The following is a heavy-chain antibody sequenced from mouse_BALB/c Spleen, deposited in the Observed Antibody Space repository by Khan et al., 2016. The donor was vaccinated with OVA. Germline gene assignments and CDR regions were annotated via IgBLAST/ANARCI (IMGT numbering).Heavy chain of an antibody. CDR3: VSRSWFAY. Sequence: EVQLVESGGGLVQPKGSLKLSCAASGFTFNTYAMNWVRQAPGKGLEWVARIRSKSNNYATYYADSVKDRFNISRDDSQSMLYLQMNNLKTEDTAMYYCVSRSWFAYWGQGTLVTVSA. CDR1: GFTFNTYA. J-gene: IGHJ3*01. CDR2: IRSKSNNYAT. V-gene: IGHV10-1*02.